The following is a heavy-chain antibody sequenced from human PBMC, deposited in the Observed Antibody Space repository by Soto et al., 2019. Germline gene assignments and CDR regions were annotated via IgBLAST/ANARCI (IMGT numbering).Heavy chain of an antibody. D-gene: IGHD1-7*01. CDR1: GYTFTSYA. CDR3: ASNHLGTTPYVMDV. Sequence: QVQLVQSGAEEKKPGASVKVSCKASGYTFTSYAMHLVRQAPGQRLEWMGWINAGNGNTKYSQKFQGRVTITRDTSASTAYMELSSLRSEDTAVYSCASNHLGTTPYVMDVWGQGTTVTVSS. J-gene: IGHJ6*02. V-gene: IGHV1-3*05. CDR2: INAGNGNT.